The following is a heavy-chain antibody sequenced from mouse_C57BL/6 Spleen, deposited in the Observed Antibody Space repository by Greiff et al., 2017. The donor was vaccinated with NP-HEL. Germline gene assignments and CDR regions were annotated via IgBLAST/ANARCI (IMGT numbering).Heavy chain of an antibody. Sequence: VQLQESGPELVKPGASVKISCKASGYAFSSSWMNWVKQRPGKGLEWIGRIYPGDGDTNYNGKFKGKATLTADKSSSTAYMQLSSLTSEDSAVYFCASPYGNYWYFDVWGTGTTVTVSS. CDR3: ASPYGNYWYFDV. CDR1: GYAFSSSW. J-gene: IGHJ1*03. D-gene: IGHD2-1*01. CDR2: IYPGDGDT. V-gene: IGHV1-82*01.